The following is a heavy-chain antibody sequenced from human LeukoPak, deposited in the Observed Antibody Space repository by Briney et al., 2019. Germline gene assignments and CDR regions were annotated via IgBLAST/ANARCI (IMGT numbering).Heavy chain of an antibody. V-gene: IGHV3-23*01. D-gene: IGHD3-22*01. CDR1: GFTFSNYA. Sequence: GGSLRLSCAASGFTFSNYAMSWVRQAPGKGLEWVSAISGSGGSTYYADSVKGRFTISRDNSKNTLYLQMNSLRAEDTAVYYCAKDLHYDSSGSDYWGQGTLVTVSS. J-gene: IGHJ4*02. CDR2: ISGSGGST. CDR3: AKDLHYDSSGSDY.